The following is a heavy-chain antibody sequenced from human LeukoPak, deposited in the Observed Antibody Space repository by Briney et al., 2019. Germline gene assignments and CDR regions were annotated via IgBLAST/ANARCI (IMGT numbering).Heavy chain of an antibody. CDR3: ARDRGRIAAAGATY. V-gene: IGHV3-23*01. CDR2: VRGSGGTT. Sequence: GGSLRLSCAASGFTFSSYAMYWVRQAPGKGLEWVSVVRGSGGTTYYADSVKGRFTISRDNSKNTLYLQMNSLRAEDTAVYYCARDRGRIAAAGATYWGQGTLVTVSS. CDR1: GFTFSSYA. J-gene: IGHJ4*02. D-gene: IGHD6-13*01.